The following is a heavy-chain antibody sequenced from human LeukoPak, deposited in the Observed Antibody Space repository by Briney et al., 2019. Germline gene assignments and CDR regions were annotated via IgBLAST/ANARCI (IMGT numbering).Heavy chain of an antibody. J-gene: IGHJ3*01. CDR3: AKALVGYSGYDGSAFDV. CDR2: ISGSGGST. V-gene: IGHV3-23*01. D-gene: IGHD5-12*01. CDR1: GFIFSSYA. Sequence: GGSLRLSCAASGFIFSSYAMIWVRQAPGKGLEWVSLISGSGGSTFYAASVKGRFAVSRDNSKNTLYLQMNSLRAEDTAVYYFAKALVGYSGYDGSAFDVWGQGTLVTVSS.